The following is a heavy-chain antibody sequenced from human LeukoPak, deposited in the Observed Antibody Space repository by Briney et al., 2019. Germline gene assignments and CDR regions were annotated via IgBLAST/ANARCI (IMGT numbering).Heavy chain of an antibody. Sequence: HPGRSLRLSCAASGFTFSSYGMHWVRQAPGKGLEWVAVISYDGSNKYYADSVKGRFTISRDNSKNTLYLQMNSLRAEDTAAYYCAGRLTGYSSGYVHWGQGTLVTVSS. D-gene: IGHD5-18*01. J-gene: IGHJ4*02. CDR2: ISYDGSNK. V-gene: IGHV3-30*03. CDR1: GFTFSSYG. CDR3: AGRLTGYSSGYVH.